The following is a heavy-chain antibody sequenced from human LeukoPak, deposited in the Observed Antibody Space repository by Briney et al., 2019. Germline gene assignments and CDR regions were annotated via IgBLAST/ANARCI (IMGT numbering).Heavy chain of an antibody. CDR1: GFSFSSYT. CDR2: ISSSSSYI. V-gene: IGHV3-21*01. Sequence: GGSLRLSCAASGFSFSSYTMNWVRQAPGKGLEWFSSISSSSSYIYYADSLKGRFTISRDNAKNSLYLQMNSLRAEDTAVYYCARDGRRRDYCDSGSCYWYFDLWGRGTLVTVSS. J-gene: IGHJ2*01. CDR3: ARDGRRRDYCDSGSCYWYFDL. D-gene: IGHD2-15*01.